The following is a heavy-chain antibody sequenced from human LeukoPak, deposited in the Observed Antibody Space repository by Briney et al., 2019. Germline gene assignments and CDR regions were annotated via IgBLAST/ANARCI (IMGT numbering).Heavy chain of an antibody. D-gene: IGHD4-17*01. J-gene: IGHJ6*01. CDR2: INHSGST. V-gene: IGHV4-34*01. CDR1: GGSFSGYY. CDR3: ARGPYGDYRAYYYYGMDV. Sequence: SETLSLTCAVYGGSFSGYYWSWIRQPPGKGLEWIGEINHSGSTNYNPSLKSRVIISVDTSKNQFSLKLSSVTAADTAVYYCARGPYGDYRAYYYYGMDVWGQGTTVTASS.